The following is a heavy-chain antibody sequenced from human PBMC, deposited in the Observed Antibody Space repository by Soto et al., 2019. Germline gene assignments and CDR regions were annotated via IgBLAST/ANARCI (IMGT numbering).Heavy chain of an antibody. J-gene: IGHJ6*02. V-gene: IGHV3-15*07. CDR1: GFTLSNAW. Sequence: EVQLVESGGGLVKPGGSLTLSCAAPGFTLSNAWMNWVRQAPGKGLEWVGRIKSKSDGGATDYAAPVKGRFTFSRDDSRNTLYLQMNRLKNEDTGEYFCTTNKWYSGTLDVWGQGTTVTVSS. D-gene: IGHD1-26*01. CDR3: TTNKWYSGTLDV. CDR2: IKSKSDGGAT.